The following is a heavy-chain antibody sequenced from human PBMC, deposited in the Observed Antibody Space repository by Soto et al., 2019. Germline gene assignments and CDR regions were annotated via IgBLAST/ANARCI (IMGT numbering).Heavy chain of an antibody. J-gene: IGHJ4*02. Sequence: GGSLSLSCAASGFTFSSYAMSWVRQAPGKGLEWVSAISSSGGATYYADSVKGRFTVSRDNPKNTLFLQMNSLRADDTAVYYCAKITHYWPIGCWGQGTLVTVSS. V-gene: IGHV3-23*01. CDR1: GFTFSSYA. CDR2: ISSSGGAT. CDR3: AKITHYWPIGC. D-gene: IGHD2-8*02.